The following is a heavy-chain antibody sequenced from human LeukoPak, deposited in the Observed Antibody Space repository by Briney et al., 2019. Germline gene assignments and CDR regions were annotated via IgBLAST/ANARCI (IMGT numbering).Heavy chain of an antibody. CDR2: IHYSGST. V-gene: IGHV4-59*01. D-gene: IGHD6-13*01. J-gene: IGHJ5*02. CDR1: GGSISSYY. CDR3: ATQTGIAAAGPPTWFDP. Sequence: SETLSLTCTVSGGSISSYYWSWIRQPPGKGLEWIGYIHYSGSTHYNPSLKSRVTISVDTSKNQVSLKLRSVTAADTAVYYCATQTGIAAAGPPTWFDPWGQGTLVTVSS.